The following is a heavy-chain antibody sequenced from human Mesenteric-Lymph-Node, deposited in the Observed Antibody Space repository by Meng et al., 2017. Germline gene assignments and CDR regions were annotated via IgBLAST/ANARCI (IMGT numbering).Heavy chain of an antibody. J-gene: IGHJ5*02. D-gene: IGHD1-26*01. CDR1: GFTFSSYE. V-gene: IGHV3-48*03. CDR2: ISSSGSTI. CDR3: ARERGSGSYYLLYNWFDP. Sequence: GESLKISCAASGFTFSSYEMNWVRQAPGKGLEWVSYISSSGSTIYYADSVEGRFTISRDNAKNSLYLQMNSLRAEDTAVYYCARERGSGSYYLLYNWFDPWGQGTLVTVSS.